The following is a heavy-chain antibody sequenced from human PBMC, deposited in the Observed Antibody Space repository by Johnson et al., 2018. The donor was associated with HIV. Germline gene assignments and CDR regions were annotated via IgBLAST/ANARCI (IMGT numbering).Heavy chain of an antibody. D-gene: IGHD4-11*01. CDR3: ARGGLYIQFLAFDAFDI. Sequence: QVQLVESGGGVVQPGTSLRLSCAASGFTFSYYAIFWVRQAPGKGLEWVAVISHDGSNKYYADSVKGRLTISRDNSKNTLYLQMNSLRPEDTAVYFCARGGLYIQFLAFDAFDIWGQGTMVTVSS. J-gene: IGHJ3*02. V-gene: IGHV3-30-3*01. CDR2: ISHDGSNK. CDR1: GFTFSYYA.